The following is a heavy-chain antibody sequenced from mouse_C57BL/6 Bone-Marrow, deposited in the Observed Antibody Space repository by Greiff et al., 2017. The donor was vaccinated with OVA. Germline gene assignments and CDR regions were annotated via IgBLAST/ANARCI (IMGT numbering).Heavy chain of an antibody. D-gene: IGHD2-5*01. CDR3: ARETIVTFDY. V-gene: IGHV1-64*01. CDR1: GYTFTSYW. J-gene: IGHJ2*01. Sequence: QVQLQQPGAELVKPGASVKLSCKASGYTFTSYWMHWVKQRPGQGLEWIGMIHPNSGSTNYHEKFKSKATLTVDKSSSTAYMQLSSLTSEDSAVYYCARETIVTFDYWGQGTTLTVSS. CDR2: IHPNSGST.